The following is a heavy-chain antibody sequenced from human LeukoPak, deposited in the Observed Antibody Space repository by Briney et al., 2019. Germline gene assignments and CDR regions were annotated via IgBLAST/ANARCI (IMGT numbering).Heavy chain of an antibody. D-gene: IGHD1-26*01. CDR2: ISYDGSNK. Sequence: GRSPRLSCAASGFTFSSYAMHWVRQAPGKGLEWVAVISYDGSNKYYADSVKGRFTISRDNSKNTLYLQMNSLRAEDTAVYYCARDYRGSLDTFDYWGQGTLVTVSS. CDR3: ARDYRGSLDTFDY. CDR1: GFTFSSYA. J-gene: IGHJ4*02. V-gene: IGHV3-30-3*01.